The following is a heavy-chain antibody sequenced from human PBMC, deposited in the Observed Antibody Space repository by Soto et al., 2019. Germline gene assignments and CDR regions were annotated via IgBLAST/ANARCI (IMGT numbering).Heavy chain of an antibody. CDR2: INHSGST. CDR1: GGSFSGYY. D-gene: IGHD4-17*01. J-gene: IGHJ3*02. V-gene: IGHV4-34*01. CDR3: ARTPYDPDYGEYDAFDI. Sequence: QVQLQQWGAGLLQPSDTLSLTCAVYGGSFSGYYWSWIRQPPGKGLEWIGEINHSGSTHYNPSLKSRVTISVDTSTNQFSLKLRCVTAADKAGYYCARTPYDPDYGEYDAFDIWGQGTMVTVSS.